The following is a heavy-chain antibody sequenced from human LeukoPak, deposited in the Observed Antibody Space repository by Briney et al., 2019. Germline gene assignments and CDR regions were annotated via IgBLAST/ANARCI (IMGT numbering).Heavy chain of an antibody. V-gene: IGHV1-69*13. D-gene: IGHD5-18*01. CDR2: IIPIFGTA. Sequence: ASVKVSCKASGGTFSSYAISWVRQAPGQGLEWRGGIIPIFGTANYAQKFQGRVTITADESTSTAYMELSSLRSEDTAVYYCAREGYTYSGEEYYFDYWGQGTLVTVSS. J-gene: IGHJ4*02. CDR1: GGTFSSYA. CDR3: AREGYTYSGEEYYFDY.